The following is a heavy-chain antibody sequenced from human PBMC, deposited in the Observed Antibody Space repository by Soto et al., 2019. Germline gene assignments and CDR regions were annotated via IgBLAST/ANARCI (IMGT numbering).Heavy chain of an antibody. V-gene: IGHV1-69*13. D-gene: IGHD3-22*01. Sequence: SVKVSCKASGGTFSSYAISWVRQAPGQGLEWMGGIIPIFGTANYAQKFQGRVTITADESTSTAYMELSSLRSEDTAVYYCARLTYYYDSSGDPGAFDIWGQGTMVTVSS. CDR2: IIPIFGTA. J-gene: IGHJ3*02. CDR3: ARLTYYYDSSGDPGAFDI. CDR1: GGTFSSYA.